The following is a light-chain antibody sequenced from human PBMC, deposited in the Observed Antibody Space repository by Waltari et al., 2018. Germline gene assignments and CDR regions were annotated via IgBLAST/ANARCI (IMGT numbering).Light chain of an antibody. CDR2: EVS. V-gene: IGLV2-14*01. Sequence: QSALTQPASVSGSPGQSLTISCTGTRGDVGGYNYVSWYQQHAGKAPKVIIYEVSNRPSGVSTRFSASKSGDTASLTISGLQAEDEATYYCSSYTSATTLSVVFGGGTKVTVL. CDR1: RGDVGGYNY. CDR3: SSYTSATTLSVV. J-gene: IGLJ2*01.